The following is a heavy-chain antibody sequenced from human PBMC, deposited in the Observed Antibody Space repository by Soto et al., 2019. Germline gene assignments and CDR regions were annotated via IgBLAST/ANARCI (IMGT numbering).Heavy chain of an antibody. V-gene: IGHV3-53*01. CDR2: IYNGGST. CDR3: VRLVGDY. D-gene: IGHD6-6*01. CDR1: GFTVSGNY. J-gene: IGHJ4*02. Sequence: EVQLVESGGGLIQPGGSLRLSCAASGFTVSGNYMSWVRQAPGKGLEWVSIIYNGGSTSYADSVKGRFPISRDNSKNTLYLQRNSLRVKDTATYYCVRLVGDYWGQGTLVTVSS.